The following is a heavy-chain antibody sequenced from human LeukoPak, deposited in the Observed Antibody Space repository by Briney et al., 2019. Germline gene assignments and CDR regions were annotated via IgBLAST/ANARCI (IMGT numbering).Heavy chain of an antibody. Sequence: ASVKVSCKASGYTFTSYGISWVRQAPGQGLEWMGWISAYNGNTNYAQKLQGRVTMTRDTSISTAYMELSRLRSDDTAVYYCARTVMVTSHHDYWGQGTLVTVSS. CDR2: ISAYNGNT. J-gene: IGHJ4*02. CDR1: GYTFTSYG. V-gene: IGHV1-18*01. D-gene: IGHD1-14*01. CDR3: ARTVMVTSHHDY.